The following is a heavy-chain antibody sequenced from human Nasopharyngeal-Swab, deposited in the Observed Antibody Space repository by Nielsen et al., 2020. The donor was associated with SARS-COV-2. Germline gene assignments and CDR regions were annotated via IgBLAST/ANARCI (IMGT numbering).Heavy chain of an antibody. CDR2: ISYDGSNK. CDR3: ARAEGYSYGPLIYYYYMDV. D-gene: IGHD5-18*01. V-gene: IGHV3-30*03. J-gene: IGHJ6*03. Sequence: QVPREWLGWVAIISYDGSNKYYADSVKGRFTISRDNSKNTLYLQMNSLRAEDTAVYYCARAEGYSYGPLIYYYYMDVWGKGTTVTVSS.